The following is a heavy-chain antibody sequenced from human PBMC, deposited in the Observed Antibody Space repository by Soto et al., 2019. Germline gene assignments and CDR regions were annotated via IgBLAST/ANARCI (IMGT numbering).Heavy chain of an antibody. Sequence: SETLSLTCTVSVDSISTDYWSWIRQSPGKGLEWIGFIYYGGSTNYNPSLKSRVTISVDTPKNQFSLKLSSVTAADTAVYYCARYRVAAAAQNFFVYWGQGTLVTVSS. CDR1: VDSISTDY. CDR3: ARYRVAAAAQNFFVY. D-gene: IGHD6-13*01. V-gene: IGHV4-59*08. CDR2: IYYGGST. J-gene: IGHJ4*02.